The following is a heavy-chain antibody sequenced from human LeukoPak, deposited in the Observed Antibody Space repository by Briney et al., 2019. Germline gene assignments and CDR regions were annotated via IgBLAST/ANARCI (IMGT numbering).Heavy chain of an antibody. V-gene: IGHV1-69*06. CDR1: GRTFSSYA. Sequence: ASVKLSCKASGRTFSSYAISWVSQAPGQGLESMGRIMPIFGTANYAQKFQVRVTITADKSTSTAYMELSRLRSEDTAVYYCARRDSYGSNFDDWGQGALVTVSS. D-gene: IGHD5-18*01. CDR2: IMPIFGTA. CDR3: ARRDSYGSNFDD. J-gene: IGHJ4*02.